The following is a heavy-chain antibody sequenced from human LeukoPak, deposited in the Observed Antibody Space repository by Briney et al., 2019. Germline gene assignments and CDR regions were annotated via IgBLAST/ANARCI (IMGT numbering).Heavy chain of an antibody. Sequence: SETLSLTCAVYGGFFSGYYWSWIRQPPGKGLEWIGEINHSGSTNYNPSLKSRVTISVDTSKNQFSLKLSSVTAADTAVYYCARGWYVVVVAAGRYHYGMDVWGQGTTVTVSS. CDR3: ARGWYVVVVAAGRYHYGMDV. J-gene: IGHJ6*02. CDR2: INHSGST. D-gene: IGHD2-15*01. CDR1: GGFFSGYY. V-gene: IGHV4-34*01.